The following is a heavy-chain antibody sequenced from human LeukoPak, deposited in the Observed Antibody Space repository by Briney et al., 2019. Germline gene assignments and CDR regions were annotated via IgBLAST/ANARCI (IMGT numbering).Heavy chain of an antibody. CDR1: GYTFTSYY. Sequence: GASVKVSCKASGYTFTSYYMHWVRQAPGQGLEWMGIINPSGGSTSYAQKFQGRVTMTRDMSTSTVYMELSSLRSEDTAVYYCARDLSRYSSSWSPAHTWFDPWGQGTLVTVSS. V-gene: IGHV1-46*01. J-gene: IGHJ5*02. CDR3: ARDLSRYSSSWSPAHTWFDP. D-gene: IGHD6-13*01. CDR2: INPSGGST.